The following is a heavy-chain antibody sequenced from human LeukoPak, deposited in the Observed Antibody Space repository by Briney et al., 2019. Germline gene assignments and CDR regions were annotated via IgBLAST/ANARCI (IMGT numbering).Heavy chain of an antibody. J-gene: IGHJ4*02. Sequence: GGSLRLSCVGSGFTFRSHAMSWVRQAPEKGLEFVSGIYENGGTTYYADSVKGRFSISRDNSKNTLYLQMNSLRAEDTAVYYCASPGIAVAGAFDYWGQGTLVTVSS. CDR3: ASPGIAVAGAFDY. CDR1: GFTFRSHA. CDR2: IYENGGTT. D-gene: IGHD6-19*01. V-gene: IGHV3-23*01.